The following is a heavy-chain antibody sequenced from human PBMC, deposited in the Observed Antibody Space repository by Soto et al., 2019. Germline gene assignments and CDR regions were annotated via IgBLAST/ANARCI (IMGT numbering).Heavy chain of an antibody. V-gene: IGHV3-23*01. CDR2: ITGSGGSA. J-gene: IGHJ4*02. CDR3: AKDLGLGPYYFDS. CDR1: RFIFSNYA. Sequence: GGSLRLSCTASRFIFSNYAMTWVSQAPGKGLEWVSAITGSGGSAYFADSVKGRFTISRDNSKNTVYLQMNSLRAEDTAVYYCAKDLGLGPYYFDSWGQGTLDTVSS.